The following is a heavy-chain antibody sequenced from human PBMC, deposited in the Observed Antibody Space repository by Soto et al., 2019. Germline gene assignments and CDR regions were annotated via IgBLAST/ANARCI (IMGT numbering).Heavy chain of an antibody. J-gene: IGHJ6*03. CDR2: ISSNGVGT. CDR3: ARRARPDFYYMDV. D-gene: IGHD6-6*01. CDR1: GFTLSGYA. Sequence: EVQLAEAGGGLAQPGGSLRLSCAAYGFTLSGYAMDWVRQAPGKGLEYVSGISSNGVGTYYANSVQGRFTISRDNSKNTVYIQMGSLRPDDMDVYYCARRARPDFYYMDVWGKGTTVTVS. V-gene: IGHV3-64*01.